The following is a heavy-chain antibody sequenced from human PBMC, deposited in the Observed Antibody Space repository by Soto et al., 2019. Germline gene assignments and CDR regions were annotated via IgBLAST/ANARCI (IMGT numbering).Heavy chain of an antibody. V-gene: IGHV1-69*01. D-gene: IGHD3-10*01. CDR2: IIPIFGTA. CDR3: ASPGSGSPLPPYYYYVGMDV. CDR1: GGTFSSYA. Sequence: QVQLVQSGAEVKKPGSSVKVSCKASGGTFSSYAISWVRQAPGQGLEWMGGIIPIFGTANYAQKFQCRVTITADESTSTAYMELSSLGSEDTAVYYCASPGSGSPLPPYYYYVGMDVWGQGTTVTVSS. J-gene: IGHJ6*02.